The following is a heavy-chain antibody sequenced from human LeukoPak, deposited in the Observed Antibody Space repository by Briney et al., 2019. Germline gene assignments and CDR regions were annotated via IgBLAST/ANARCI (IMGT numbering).Heavy chain of an antibody. J-gene: IGHJ4*02. D-gene: IGHD3-10*01. CDR3: ARKYMVRGADFDY. Sequence: SETLSLTCNVSYYSISRGYYWGWIRQPPGKGLEWIGSIYRDGTTNYNPSLKSRVTISVDTSKNQFSLKLSSVTAADTAVYYCARKYMVRGADFDYWGQGTLVTVSS. CDR1: YYSISRGYY. V-gene: IGHV4-38-2*02. CDR2: IYRDGTT.